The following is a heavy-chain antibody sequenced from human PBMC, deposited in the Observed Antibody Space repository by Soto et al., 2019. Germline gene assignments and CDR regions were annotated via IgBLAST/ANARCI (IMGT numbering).Heavy chain of an antibody. Sequence: EVQLLESGGGLVQPGGSLRLSCAASGFTFSSYAMSWVRQAPGKGLEWVSGICGSGSSTYYADSVKGRFTISRDNSKNTLYVQMTSRRAEDTAVYYCAKDRGWPAATIRGWDYWGQGTLVPVSS. CDR1: GFTFSSYA. CDR3: AKDRGWPAATIRGWDY. CDR2: ICGSGSST. V-gene: IGHV3-23*01. D-gene: IGHD2-15*01. J-gene: IGHJ4*02.